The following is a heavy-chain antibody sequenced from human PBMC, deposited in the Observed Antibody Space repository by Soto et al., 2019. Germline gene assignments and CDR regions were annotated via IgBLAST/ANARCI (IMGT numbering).Heavy chain of an antibody. CDR3: ANEECRGSSFDY. CDR1: GFTFSSYG. D-gene: IGHD1-26*01. CDR2: ISYDGSKK. Sequence: QVQLVESGGGVVQPGRSLRLSCAASGFTFSSYGMHWVRQAPGKGLEWVARISYDGSKKVYADSVKGRFTISRDNSKDTLYLQVNSLRAEETAVFYCANEECRGSSFDYWGQGTLVTVSS. J-gene: IGHJ4*02. V-gene: IGHV3-30*18.